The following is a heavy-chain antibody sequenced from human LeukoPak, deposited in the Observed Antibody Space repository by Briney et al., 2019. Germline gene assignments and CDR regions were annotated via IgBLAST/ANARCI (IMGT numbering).Heavy chain of an antibody. J-gene: IGHJ5*02. CDR2: IYYSGST. D-gene: IGHD5-24*01. CDR1: GDSISSSSYY. CDR3: ARQMAAVVFDP. Sequence: PSETLSLTCTVSGDSISSSSYYWGWIRQPPGKGLEWIGSIYYSGSTYYNPSLKSRVTISVDTSKNQFSLKLSSVTAADTAVYYCARQMAAVVFDPWGQGTLVTVSS. V-gene: IGHV4-39*01.